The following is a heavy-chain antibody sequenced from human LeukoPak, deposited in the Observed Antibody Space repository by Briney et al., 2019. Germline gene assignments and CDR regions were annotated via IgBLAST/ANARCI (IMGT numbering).Heavy chain of an antibody. Sequence: APVKVSCKASGYTFTGYYMHWVRRAPGQGLEWMGWINPNSGGTNYAQKFQGRVTMTRDTSISTAYMELSRLRSDDTAVYYCTTSPYSSSSRYYFDSWGQGTLVTVSS. D-gene: IGHD6-6*01. CDR1: GYTFTGYY. V-gene: IGHV1-2*02. CDR2: INPNSGGT. J-gene: IGHJ4*02. CDR3: TTSPYSSSSRYYFDS.